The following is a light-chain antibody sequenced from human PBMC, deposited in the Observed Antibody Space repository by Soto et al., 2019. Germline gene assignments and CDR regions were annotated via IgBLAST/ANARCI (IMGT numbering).Light chain of an antibody. V-gene: IGLV7-46*01. J-gene: IGLJ7*01. CDR3: SLFYGAPRV. CDR2: DTS. CDR1: TGAVTSGHS. Sequence: QAVVTQEPSLTVSPGETVTLTCGSSTGAVTSGHSPYWIQQKPGQAPRTLIYDTSNKHSWTPARFSGSLLGGKAALTLSGAQPEDGADYYCSLFYGAPRVFGGGTQLTVL.